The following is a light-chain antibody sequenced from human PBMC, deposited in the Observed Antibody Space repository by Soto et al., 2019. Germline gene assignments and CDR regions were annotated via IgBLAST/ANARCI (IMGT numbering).Light chain of an antibody. CDR1: SSNIGSNT. CDR3: AAWDDSLNGRV. V-gene: IGLV1-44*01. CDR2: SNN. J-gene: IGLJ3*02. Sequence: QPVLTQPPSASGTPGQRVTISCSGSSSNIGSNTVNWYQQLPGTAPKLFIYSNNQRPSGVPDRFSGSKSGTSASLAISGLQSEDEADYYCAAWDDSLNGRVFGGGTKVTVL.